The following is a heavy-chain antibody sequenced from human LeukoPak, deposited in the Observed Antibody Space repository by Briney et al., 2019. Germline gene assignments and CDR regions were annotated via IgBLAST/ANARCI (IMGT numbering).Heavy chain of an antibody. J-gene: IGHJ4*02. Sequence: PGGSLRLSCAASGFTFSSYEMHWVRQAPGKGLEWVSYISDSGSTIYYADSVKGRFTISRDNAKNSLYLQMSSLRAEDTAVYYCARDLGGATGIDYWGQGTLVTVSS. CDR2: ISDSGSTI. V-gene: IGHV3-48*03. CDR1: GFTFSSYE. D-gene: IGHD1-26*01. CDR3: ARDLGGATGIDY.